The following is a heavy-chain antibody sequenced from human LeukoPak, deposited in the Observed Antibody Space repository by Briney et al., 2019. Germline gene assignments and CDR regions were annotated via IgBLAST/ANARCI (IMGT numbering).Heavy chain of an antibody. Sequence: PGGSLRLSCAASGFTFSSYWMHWVRQAPGKGLVWVSRINSDGSSTSYADSVKGRFTISRDNDKNTLYLQMNSLRAEDTAVYYCAREFRDEGVDYYGMDVWGQGTTVTVSS. CDR2: INSDGSST. CDR3: AREFRDEGVDYYGMDV. CDR1: GFTFSSYW. J-gene: IGHJ6*02. D-gene: IGHD2-15*01. V-gene: IGHV3-74*01.